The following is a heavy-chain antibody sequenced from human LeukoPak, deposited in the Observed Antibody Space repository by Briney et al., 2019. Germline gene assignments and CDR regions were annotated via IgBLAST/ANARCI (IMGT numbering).Heavy chain of an antibody. CDR3: ARETTANAFDI. D-gene: IGHD4-11*01. CDR2: IYYSGST. Sequence: LRLSCAASGLTFSSYAMSWIRQHPGKGLEWIGYIYYSGSTYYNPSLKSRVTISVDTSKNQFSLKLSSVTAADTAVYYCARETTANAFDIWGQGTMVTVSS. V-gene: IGHV4-31*02. CDR1: GLTFSSYA. J-gene: IGHJ3*02.